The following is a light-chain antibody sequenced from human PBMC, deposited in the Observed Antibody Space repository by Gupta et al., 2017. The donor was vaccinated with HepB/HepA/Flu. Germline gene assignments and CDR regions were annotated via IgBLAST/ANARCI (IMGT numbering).Light chain of an antibody. CDR1: QSVSSSY. J-gene: IGKJ1*01. V-gene: IGKV3-20*01. Sequence: EIVLTQSPGTLSLSPGERATLSCRASQSVSSSYLAWYQQKPGQAPRLLIYGASSRATGIPDRFSGSGSGTDFTLTISRREPEDFAMYYCQQYGRSPPWTFGQGTKVEIK. CDR2: GAS. CDR3: QQYGRSPPWT.